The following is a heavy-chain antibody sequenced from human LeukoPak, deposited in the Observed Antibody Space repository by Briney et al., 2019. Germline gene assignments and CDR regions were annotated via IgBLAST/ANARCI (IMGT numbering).Heavy chain of an antibody. Sequence: SETLSLTCAVSGGSISSGGYSWSWIRQPPGKGLEWIGSIYYSGSTYYNPSLKSRVTISVDTSKNQFSLKLSSVTAADTAVYYCARETAGWADCSSTSCSTQSGDYWGQGTLVTVSS. CDR3: ARETAGWADCSSTSCSTQSGDY. CDR1: GGSISSGGYS. J-gene: IGHJ4*02. D-gene: IGHD2-2*01. V-gene: IGHV4-39*07. CDR2: IYYSGST.